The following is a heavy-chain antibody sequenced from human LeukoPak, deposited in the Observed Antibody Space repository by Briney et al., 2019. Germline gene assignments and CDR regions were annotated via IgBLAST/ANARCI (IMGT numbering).Heavy chain of an antibody. CDR1: GFIFSSYE. V-gene: IGHV3-48*03. CDR2: ISSSGSAR. J-gene: IGHJ4*02. Sequence: PGGSLRLSCAASGFIFSSYEMNWVRQAPGKGLEWVSYISSSGSARYYADSVKGRFTISRDNAKNSLYLQMNRLRVEDTAVYYCASGVSGFSFDYWGQGTVVTVSS. D-gene: IGHD3-22*01. CDR3: ASGVSGFSFDY.